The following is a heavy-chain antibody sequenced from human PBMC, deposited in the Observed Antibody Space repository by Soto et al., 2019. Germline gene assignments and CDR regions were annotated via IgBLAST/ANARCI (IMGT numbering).Heavy chain of an antibody. CDR3: ARPPHGMDV. J-gene: IGHJ6*02. V-gene: IGHV3-7*03. Sequence: ALRLSCVASGFTLSSFWMTWVRHLPVKGLEWVASIKQDGSEQYYLDSVKGRFIVSRDNAKNTLYLQMKSLRVEDTAVYYCARPPHGMDVWGQGTTVTVSS. CDR1: GFTLSSFW. CDR2: IKQDGSEQ.